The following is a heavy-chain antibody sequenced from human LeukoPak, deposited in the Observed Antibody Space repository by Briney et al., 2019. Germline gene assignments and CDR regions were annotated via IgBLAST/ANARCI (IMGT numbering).Heavy chain of an antibody. CDR2: MNPNSGNT. CDR1: GYTFTSYD. V-gene: IGHV1-8*01. Sequence: ASVKVSCKASGYTFTSYDINWVRQATGQGLEWMGWMNPNSGNTGYAQKFQGGVTMTRNTSISTAYMELSSLRSEDTAVYYCARGRIDRFLEWLTGTKYYFDYWGQGTLVTVSS. CDR3: ARGRIDRFLEWLTGTKYYFDY. J-gene: IGHJ4*02. D-gene: IGHD3-3*01.